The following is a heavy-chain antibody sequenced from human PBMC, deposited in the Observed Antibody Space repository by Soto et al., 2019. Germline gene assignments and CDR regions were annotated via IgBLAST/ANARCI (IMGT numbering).Heavy chain of an antibody. CDR2: IKRDGSEK. J-gene: IGHJ4*02. Sequence: EVQLVESGGGLVQPGGSLRLSCAVSGLMFSNYWMSWVRQAPGKGLEWVANIKRDGSEKDYVDSVKGRFIISRDNAKNSLYLQVNRLRAEDTAVYYCASLYYYDSTGYGYFDYWGQGTLVTVSS. CDR3: ASLYYYDSTGYGYFDY. D-gene: IGHD3-22*01. CDR1: GLMFSNYW. V-gene: IGHV3-7*03.